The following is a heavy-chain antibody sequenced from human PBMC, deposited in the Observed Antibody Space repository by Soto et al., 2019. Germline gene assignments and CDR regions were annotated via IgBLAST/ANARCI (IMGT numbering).Heavy chain of an antibody. CDR2: IDYSGTA. V-gene: IGHV4-39*01. D-gene: IGHD4-4*01. CDR1: LVSIGFSNFF. CDR3: ARTTGRHLDF. J-gene: IGHJ4*02. Sequence: SVPLSLRCSVALVSIGFSNFFLGWVRQPPGKGLEWIGNIDYSGTAYFNPSLGTRVTFPVDTSKNQFSLTLYSVTAADTAVYYCARTTGRHLDFWGQGILVKVSS.